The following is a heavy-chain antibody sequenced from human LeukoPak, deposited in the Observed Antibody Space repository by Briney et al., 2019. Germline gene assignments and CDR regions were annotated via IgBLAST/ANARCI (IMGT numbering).Heavy chain of an antibody. V-gene: IGHV1-69*13. D-gene: IGHD3-10*01. CDR3: ARAPYYYGSGSPPDY. J-gene: IGHJ4*02. CDR1: GGTFSSYA. CDR2: IIPIFGTA. Sequence: APVKVSCKASGGTFSSYAISWVRQAPGQGLEWMGGIIPIFGTANCAQKFQGRVTITSDESTSTAYMELSSLRSEDTAVYYCARAPYYYGSGSPPDYWGQGTLVTVSS.